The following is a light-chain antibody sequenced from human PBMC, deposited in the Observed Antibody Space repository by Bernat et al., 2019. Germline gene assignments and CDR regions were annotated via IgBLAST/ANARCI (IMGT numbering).Light chain of an antibody. Sequence: QSALTQPPSASGSPGQSVTISCTGTSNDVGGYNYVSWYQQYPGKAPKLMIYDVSNRPSGVSNRFSGSKSGNTASLTISGLQAEDEGDYYCSSKTSSSTHVFGTGTRVTVL. V-gene: IGLV2-14*01. CDR2: DVS. CDR3: SSKTSSSTHV. J-gene: IGLJ1*01. CDR1: SNDVGGYNY.